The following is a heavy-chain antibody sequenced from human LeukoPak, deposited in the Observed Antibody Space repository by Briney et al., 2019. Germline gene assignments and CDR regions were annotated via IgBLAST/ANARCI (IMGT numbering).Heavy chain of an antibody. D-gene: IGHD2-2*01. CDR2: IIPIFGTA. CDR3: ARNVVVPAAILWFDP. CDR1: GGTFSSYA. Sequence: GASVKVSCKASGGTFSSYAISWVRQAPGQGLEWIGGIIPIFGTANYAQKLQGRVTMTTDTSTSTAYMELRSLRSDDTAVYYCARNVVVPAAILWFDPWGQGTLVTVSS. J-gene: IGHJ5*02. V-gene: IGHV1-69*05.